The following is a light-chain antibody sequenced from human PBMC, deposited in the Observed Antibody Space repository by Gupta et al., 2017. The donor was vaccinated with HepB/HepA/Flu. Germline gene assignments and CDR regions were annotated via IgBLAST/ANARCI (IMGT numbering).Light chain of an antibody. CDR3: RQGTYWPWT. CDR1: QSLVSSDGNTY. J-gene: IGKJ1*01. V-gene: IGKV2-30*01. CDR2: KVS. Sequence: TLGQPASISCRSSQSLVSSDGNTYLNWFQQRPGQSPRHLIYKVSNRDSGVPDRFSGSGSGTDFTLQISRVEAEDVGIYYGRQGTYWPWTFGQGTKVEIK.